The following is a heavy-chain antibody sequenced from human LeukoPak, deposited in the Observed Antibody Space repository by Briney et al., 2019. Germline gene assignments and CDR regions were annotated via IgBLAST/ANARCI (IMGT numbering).Heavy chain of an antibody. J-gene: IGHJ4*02. CDR2: IIPIFGTA. V-gene: IGHV1-69*05. CDR3: ARDYGSGLYYFDY. CDR1: GGTFSSYA. D-gene: IGHD3-10*01. Sequence: SVKVSCKASGGTFSSYAISWVRQAPGQGLEWMGGIIPIFGTANYAQKFQGRVTMTRDTSTSTVYMELSSLRSEDTAVYYCARDYGSGLYYFDYWGQGTLVTVSS.